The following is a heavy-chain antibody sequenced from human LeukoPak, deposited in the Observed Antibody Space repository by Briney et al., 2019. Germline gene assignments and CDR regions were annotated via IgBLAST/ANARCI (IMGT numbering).Heavy chain of an antibody. Sequence: SETLSLTCDVNGGFVSGYYWSWIRQPPGKGLEWIGEINHSGSTNYNPSFKSRVTISVDTSKNQFSLRLSSVTAADTAVYYCTRGSYGSGSYLGSDYWGQGTLVTVSS. J-gene: IGHJ4*02. V-gene: IGHV4-34*01. CDR1: GGFVSGYY. CDR3: TRGSYGSGSYLGSDY. D-gene: IGHD3-10*01. CDR2: INHSGST.